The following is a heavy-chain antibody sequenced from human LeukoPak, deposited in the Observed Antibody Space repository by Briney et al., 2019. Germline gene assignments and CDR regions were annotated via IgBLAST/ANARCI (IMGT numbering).Heavy chain of an antibody. V-gene: IGHV3-30*18. Sequence: PGRSLRLSCAASGFTFSSYGMHWVRQAPGKGLEWVAVISYDGSNKYYADSVKGRFTISRDNSKNTLYLQMNSLRAEDTAVYYCAKGGGLYYYDSSGYRENERFDCWGQGTLVTVSS. CDR3: AKGGGLYYYDSSGYRENERFDC. D-gene: IGHD3-22*01. CDR2: ISYDGSNK. J-gene: IGHJ4*02. CDR1: GFTFSSYG.